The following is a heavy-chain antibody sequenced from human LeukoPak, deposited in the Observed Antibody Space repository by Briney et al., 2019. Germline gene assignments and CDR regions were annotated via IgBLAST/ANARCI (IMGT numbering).Heavy chain of an antibody. CDR2: ISYDGSNK. CDR3: AREPTGAPYYYGMDV. CDR1: GFTFSSYG. J-gene: IGHJ6*02. V-gene: IGHV3-30*03. Sequence: GGSLRLSCAASGFTFSSYGMHWVRQAPGKGLEWVAVISYDGSNKYYADSVKGRFTISRDNSKNTLYLQMNGLRAEDTAVYYCAREPTGAPYYYGMDVWGQGTTVTVSS.